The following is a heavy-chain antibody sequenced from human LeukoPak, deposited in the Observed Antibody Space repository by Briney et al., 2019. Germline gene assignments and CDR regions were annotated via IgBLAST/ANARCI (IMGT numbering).Heavy chain of an antibody. CDR2: IYYSGST. V-gene: IGHV4-61*01. Sequence: SETLSLTCPVSGGSISSSSYYWSWIRQPPGKGLEWIGYIYYSGSTNYNPSLKSRVTISVDTSKNQFSLKLSSVTAADTAVYYCARGWPGGFFDYWGQGTLVTVSS. J-gene: IGHJ4*02. CDR1: GGSISSSSYY. CDR3: ARGWPGGFFDY. D-gene: IGHD6-25*01.